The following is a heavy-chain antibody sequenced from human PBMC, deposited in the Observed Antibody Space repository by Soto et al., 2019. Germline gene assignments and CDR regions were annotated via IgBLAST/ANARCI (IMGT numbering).Heavy chain of an antibody. D-gene: IGHD6-13*01. Sequence: SETLSLTCTVSGGSISGYYWSWIRQPPGKGLDWIGFIYYSGSTTYNPSLKSRVTISLGTSKNQFSLRLRSVTAADTAIYYCARDGASSRVWGQGTLVTVSS. CDR1: GGSISGYY. CDR2: IYYSGST. CDR3: ARDGASSRV. V-gene: IGHV4-59*01. J-gene: IGHJ4*02.